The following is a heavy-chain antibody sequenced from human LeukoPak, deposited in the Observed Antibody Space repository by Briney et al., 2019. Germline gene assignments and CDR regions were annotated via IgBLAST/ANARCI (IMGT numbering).Heavy chain of an antibody. CDR3: AKSKQLGDFDY. CDR1: GFTFSNYA. V-gene: IGHV3-23*01. CDR2: ISGSGGST. J-gene: IGHJ4*02. Sequence: GGSLRLSCAASGFTFSNYAMSWVRQAPGKGLEWVSTISGSGGSTYYADSVKGRFTISRDNSKNTLYLQMNSLRAEDTAVYYCAKSKQLGDFDYWGQGTLVTVSS. D-gene: IGHD6-6*01.